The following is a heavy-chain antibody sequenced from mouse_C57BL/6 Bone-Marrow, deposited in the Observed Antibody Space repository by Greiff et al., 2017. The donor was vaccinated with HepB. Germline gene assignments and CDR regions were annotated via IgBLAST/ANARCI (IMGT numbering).Heavy chain of an antibody. CDR1: GFTFTDYY. D-gene: IGHD2-4*01. CDR3: ARYTYDYDRYYFDY. CDR2: IRNKANGYTT. J-gene: IGHJ2*01. V-gene: IGHV7-3*01. Sequence: EVQLVESGGGLVQPGGSLSLSCAASGFTFTDYYMSWVRQPPGKALEWLGFIRNKANGYTTEYSASVKGRFTISRDNSQSILYLQMNALRAEDSATYYGARYTYDYDRYYFDYWGQGTTLTVSS.